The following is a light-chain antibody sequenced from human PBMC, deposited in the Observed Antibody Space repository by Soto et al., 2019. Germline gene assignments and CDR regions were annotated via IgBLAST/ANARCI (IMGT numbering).Light chain of an antibody. J-gene: IGKJ1*01. CDR3: QHYGSSGT. CDR2: GAS. V-gene: IGKV3-20*01. Sequence: EIVSTQSPGTRSLSPGERATISCRASPSVSNNYLAWYKQKPCQAPRLLIYGASNRATGIPDRFSGSGSGTDFTLTIRRLEPEDFAVYYCQHYGSSGTFGQGTKVDIK. CDR1: PSVSNNY.